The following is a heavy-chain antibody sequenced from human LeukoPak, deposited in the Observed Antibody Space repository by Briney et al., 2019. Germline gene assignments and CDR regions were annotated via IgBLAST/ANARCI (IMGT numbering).Heavy chain of an antibody. CDR2: ISANGGST. V-gene: IGHV3-64*01. CDR1: GFTFSSYA. CDR3: ARESNGDYGNTFDI. D-gene: IGHD4-17*01. Sequence: PGGSLRLSCAASGFTFSSYAMHWVRQAPGKGLKYVSAISANGGSTYYANPVKGRFTISRDNSKNTLYLQMGSLRAEDMAVYYCARESNGDYGNTFDIWGQGTVVTVSS. J-gene: IGHJ3*02.